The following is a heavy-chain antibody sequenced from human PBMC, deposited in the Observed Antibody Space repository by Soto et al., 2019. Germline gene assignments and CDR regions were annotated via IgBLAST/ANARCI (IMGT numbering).Heavy chain of an antibody. D-gene: IGHD6-13*01. V-gene: IGHV3-74*01. J-gene: IGHJ5*02. Sequence: PGGSLRLSCAASGFTFSSYWMHWVRQAPGKGLVWVSRINSDGSSTSYADSVKGRFTISRDNAKNTLYLQMNSLRAEDTAVYYCAREVQRGQLWQTKLNWFDPWGQGTLVTVSS. CDR2: INSDGSST. CDR1: GFTFSSYW. CDR3: AREVQRGQLWQTKLNWFDP.